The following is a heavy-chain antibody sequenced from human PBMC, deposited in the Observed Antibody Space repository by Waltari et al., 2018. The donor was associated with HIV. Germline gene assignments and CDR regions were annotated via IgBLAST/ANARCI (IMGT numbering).Heavy chain of an antibody. Sequence: EVQLVEFGGGLVQPGRSLRLSCTGFGFSFGDFAISWFRRASGKGLEWVGLIRSRIYGGATEYAASAKGRFTISRDDLKSVAYLQMNSLKTEDTAVYYCTRSSKLDYWGQGTLVTVSS. J-gene: IGHJ4*02. CDR1: GFSFGDFA. CDR2: IRSRIYGGAT. CDR3: TRSSKLDY. D-gene: IGHD4-4*01. V-gene: IGHV3-49*03.